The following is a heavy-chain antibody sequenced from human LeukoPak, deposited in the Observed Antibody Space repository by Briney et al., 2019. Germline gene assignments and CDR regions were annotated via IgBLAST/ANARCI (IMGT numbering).Heavy chain of an antibody. Sequence: ETLSLTCTVSGGSVSSGGYYWSWIRQHPGKGLEWIGYIYYSGSTNYNPSLKSRVAISVDTSKNQFSLKLSSVTAADTAVYYCARGLGEYDILTAYYSFFDYWGQGTLLTVSS. CDR1: GGSVSSGGYY. V-gene: IGHV4-61*08. D-gene: IGHD3-9*01. CDR2: IYYSGST. CDR3: ARGLGEYDILTAYYSFFDY. J-gene: IGHJ4*02.